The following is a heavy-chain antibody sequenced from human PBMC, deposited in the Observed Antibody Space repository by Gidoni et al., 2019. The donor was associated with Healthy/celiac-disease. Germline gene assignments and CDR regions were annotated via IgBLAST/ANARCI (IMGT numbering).Heavy chain of an antibody. Sequence: EVQLVESGGGLVQPGGSLRLSCAASGFTFSSYAMSWVRQAPGKGLEWVSAISGSGGSTYYADSVKGRFTISRDNSKNTLYLQMNSLRAEDTAVYYCAKSPPTPVYAMGYYYYGMDVWGQGTTVTVSS. CDR3: AKSPPTPVYAMGYYYYGMDV. J-gene: IGHJ6*02. CDR1: GFTFSSYA. V-gene: IGHV3-23*04. D-gene: IGHD2-8*01. CDR2: ISGSGGST.